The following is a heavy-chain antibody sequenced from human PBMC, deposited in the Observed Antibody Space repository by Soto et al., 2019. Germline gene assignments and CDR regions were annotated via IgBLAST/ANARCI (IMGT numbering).Heavy chain of an antibody. V-gene: IGHV1-3*01. CDR1: GYSFTRFA. CDR2: INAGAGGT. Sequence: ASVKVSCKASGYSFTRFAIHWVRLAPGQGLEWMGWINAGAGGTKYSQSFQGRVTITRDTSATTAYMDLYSLTSEDTAMYFCARERGNSGTYDYWGQGTLVTVSS. J-gene: IGHJ4*02. CDR3: ARERGNSGTYDY. D-gene: IGHD1-1*01.